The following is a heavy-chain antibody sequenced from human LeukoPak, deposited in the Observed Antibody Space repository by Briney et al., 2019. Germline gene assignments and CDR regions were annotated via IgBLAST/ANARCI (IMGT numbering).Heavy chain of an antibody. Sequence: ASVKVSCKASGYTFTSYYMHWVRQAPGQGLEWMGVINPSGGSTSYAQKFQSRVTMTRDTSTSTVYMELSSLRSEDTAVYYCARDRGYSSSRGAFDIWGQGTMVTVSS. CDR3: ARDRGYSSSRGAFDI. CDR2: INPSGGST. J-gene: IGHJ3*02. CDR1: GYTFTSYY. D-gene: IGHD6-13*01. V-gene: IGHV1-46*01.